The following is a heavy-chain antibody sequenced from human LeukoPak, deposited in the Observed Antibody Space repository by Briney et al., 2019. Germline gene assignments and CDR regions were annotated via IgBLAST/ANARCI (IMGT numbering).Heavy chain of an antibody. CDR3: ARDRAAAGPKGVDY. CDR2: IKQDGSET. Sequence: GGSLRLSYAASGFTFSSYWMSWVRQAPGKGLEWVANIKQDGSETYYVDSVKGRFTISRDNAKNSLYLQMNSLRAEDTAMYYCARDRAAAGPKGVDYWGQGTLVTVSS. V-gene: IGHV3-7*01. CDR1: GFTFSSYW. D-gene: IGHD6-13*01. J-gene: IGHJ4*02.